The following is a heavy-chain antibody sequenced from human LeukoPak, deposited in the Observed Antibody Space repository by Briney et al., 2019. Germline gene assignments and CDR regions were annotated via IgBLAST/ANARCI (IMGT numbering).Heavy chain of an antibody. V-gene: IGHV3-30-3*01. D-gene: IGHD5-18*01. CDR1: GFTFSSYA. CDR2: ISYDGSNK. Sequence: GGSLRLSCAASGFTFSSYAMHWVRQAPGKGLEWVAVISYDGSNKYYADPVKGRFTISRDNSKNSLYLQMNSLRAEDTAVYYCAREMGYSYGYFDYWGQGTLVTVSS. J-gene: IGHJ4*02. CDR3: AREMGYSYGYFDY.